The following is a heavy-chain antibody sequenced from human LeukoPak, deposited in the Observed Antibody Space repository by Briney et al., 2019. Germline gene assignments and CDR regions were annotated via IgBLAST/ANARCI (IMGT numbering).Heavy chain of an antibody. CDR2: IDWDSGSI. D-gene: IGHD3-22*01. CDR1: GFTLDDYA. V-gene: IGHV3-9*01. Sequence: GRSLRLSCAASGFTLDDYAMHWVRQVPGKGLEWVSGIDWDSGSIGYAGSVKGRFTISRDNAKSFLYLQMNSLGPEDTALYYCAKAVGGYYRFDYWGRGILVTVSS. CDR3: AKAVGGYYRFDY. J-gene: IGHJ4*01.